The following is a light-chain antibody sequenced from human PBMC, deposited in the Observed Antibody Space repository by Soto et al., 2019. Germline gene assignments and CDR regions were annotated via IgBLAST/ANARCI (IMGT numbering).Light chain of an antibody. CDR2: AAS. CDR3: QQRSNWPLALT. V-gene: IGKV1-27*01. Sequence: DIQMTQSPSSLSASVGDRVTITCRANQDISYYLAWYQQKQGKVPKLLIYAASTLQSGVPSRFSGSGSGTDFTLTISSLQSEDFAVYYCQQRSNWPLALTFGGGTKVDIK. J-gene: IGKJ4*01. CDR1: QDISYY.